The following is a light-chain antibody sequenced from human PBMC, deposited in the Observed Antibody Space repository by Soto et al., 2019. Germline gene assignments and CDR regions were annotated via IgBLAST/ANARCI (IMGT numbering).Light chain of an antibody. CDR1: GSDVGAYNY. J-gene: IGLJ1*01. CDR3: SSYSSDSTPYV. V-gene: IGLV2-14*01. CDR2: EVT. Sequence: QSALTQPASVSGSPGQSITISCTGTGSDVGAYNYVSWYQHRPGKAPQLMISEVTKRPSGVSDRFSGSKSGNTASLTISGLQAEDEADYYCSSYSSDSTPYVFGSGTKLTVL.